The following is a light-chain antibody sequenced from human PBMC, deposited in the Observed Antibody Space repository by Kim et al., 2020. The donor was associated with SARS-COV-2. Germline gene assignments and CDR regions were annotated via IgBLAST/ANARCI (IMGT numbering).Light chain of an antibody. J-gene: IGKJ1*01. CDR2: AAS. Sequence: ASIGDRVTITCRASQTISHYLNWYQQKPGQAPKLLIFAASSLQSGVQSRFSGSGSGTDFTLTISSLQPEDSATYYCQQGYRTAWTFGQGTKVDIK. CDR1: QTISHY. CDR3: QQGYRTAWT. V-gene: IGKV1-39*01.